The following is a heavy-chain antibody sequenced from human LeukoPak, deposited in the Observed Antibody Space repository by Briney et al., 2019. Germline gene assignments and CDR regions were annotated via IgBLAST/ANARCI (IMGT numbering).Heavy chain of an antibody. Sequence: PGRSLRLSCAASGFIFRNYGMYWVRQAPGKGLEWVAVIWHDGSAEFYADSVKGRFSISRDDSKSTVYLQMNSLRVEDTALYYCARDSRGGWSGYFDLWGQGIVVTVSS. V-gene: IGHV3-33*07. D-gene: IGHD6-19*01. CDR1: GFIFRNYG. CDR3: ARDSRGGWSGYFDL. CDR2: IWHDGSAE. J-gene: IGHJ4*02.